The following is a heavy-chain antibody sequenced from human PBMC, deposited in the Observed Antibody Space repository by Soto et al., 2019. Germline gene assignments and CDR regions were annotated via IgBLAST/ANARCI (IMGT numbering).Heavy chain of an antibody. Sequence: PSETLSLTCTVSGGSISSGDYYWSWIRQHPGKGLEWIGYIYYSGSTYYNPSLKSRVTISVDTSKNQFSLKLSSVTAADTAVYYCASRVDTAMVTFDYWGQGTQVTVSS. J-gene: IGHJ4*02. CDR1: GGSISSGDYY. CDR2: IYYSGST. CDR3: ASRVDTAMVTFDY. D-gene: IGHD5-18*01. V-gene: IGHV4-31*03.